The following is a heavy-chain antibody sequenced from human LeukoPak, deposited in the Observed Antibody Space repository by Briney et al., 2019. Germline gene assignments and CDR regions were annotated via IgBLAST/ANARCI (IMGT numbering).Heavy chain of an antibody. V-gene: IGHV4-34*01. J-gene: IGHJ5*02. D-gene: IGHD2-15*01. CDR1: GGSFGGYY. Sequence: SETLSLTCAVYGGSFGGYYWSWIRQPPGKGLEWIGEINHSGSTNYNPSLKSRVTISVDTSKNQFSLKLSSVTAADTAVYYCARVGVAATPGWFDPWGQGTLVTVSS. CDR3: ARVGVAATPGWFDP. CDR2: INHSGST.